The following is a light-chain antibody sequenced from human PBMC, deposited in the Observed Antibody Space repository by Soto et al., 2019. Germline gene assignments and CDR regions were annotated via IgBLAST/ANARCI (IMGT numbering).Light chain of an antibody. CDR2: GAS. CDR1: QTVSRSY. V-gene: IGKV3-20*01. J-gene: IGKJ4*01. CDR3: QHFDNSPT. Sequence: EIVLTQSPGTLSLSPGGRATLSCRASQTVSRSYFAWYQQKPGQAPRLLIYGASARATGIPDRFSGSGSGTESTLNISRLEPEDFAVYYCQHFDNSPTFGGGTKVEIK.